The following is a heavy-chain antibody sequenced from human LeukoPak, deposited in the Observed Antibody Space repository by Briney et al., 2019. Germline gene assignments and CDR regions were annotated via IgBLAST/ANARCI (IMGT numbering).Heavy chain of an antibody. CDR1: GFTFSSYW. J-gene: IGHJ5*02. V-gene: IGHV3-7*04. CDR3: ARARVAAAISWFDP. D-gene: IGHD2-15*01. Sequence: GGSVRLSCAASGFTFSSYWMSWVRQAPGKGLEWVANIKQDGSEKYYVDSVKGRFTISRDNAKNSLYLQMNSLRAEDTAVYYCARARVAAAISWFDPWGQGTLVTVSS. CDR2: IKQDGSEK.